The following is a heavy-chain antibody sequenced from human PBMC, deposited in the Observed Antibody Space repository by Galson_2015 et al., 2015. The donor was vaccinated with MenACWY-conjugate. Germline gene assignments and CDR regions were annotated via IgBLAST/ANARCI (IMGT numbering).Heavy chain of an antibody. CDR1: GFSFSNHA. Sequence: SLRLSCAASGFSFSNHAMIWVRQAPGKGLEWVSTISGGGGITYYADSVKGRFTISRDNSKNSLYLQMNSLRTEDTALYYCAKDIRGYSYGPFDYWGQGTLVTVSS. CDR2: ISGGGGIT. CDR3: AKDIRGYSYGPFDY. D-gene: IGHD5-18*01. J-gene: IGHJ4*02. V-gene: IGHV3-43*02.